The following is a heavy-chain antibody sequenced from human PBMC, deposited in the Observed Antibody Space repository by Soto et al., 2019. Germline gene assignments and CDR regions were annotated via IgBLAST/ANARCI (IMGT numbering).Heavy chain of an antibody. CDR1: GGTFSSYT. CDR3: ARVLNCSGGSCYSDYYYYMDV. V-gene: IGHV1-69*02. D-gene: IGHD2-15*01. CDR2: IIPILGIA. J-gene: IGHJ6*03. Sequence: ASVKVSCKASGGTFSSYTISWVRQAPGQGLEWMGRIIPILGIANYAQKFQGRVTITADKSTSTAYMELSSLRSEDTAVYYCARVLNCSGGSCYSDYYYYMDVWGKGTTVTVSS.